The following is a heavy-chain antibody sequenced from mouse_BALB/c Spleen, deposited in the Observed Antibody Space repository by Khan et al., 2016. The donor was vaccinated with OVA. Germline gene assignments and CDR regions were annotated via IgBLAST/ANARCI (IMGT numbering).Heavy chain of an antibody. CDR3: VRGRSY. V-gene: IGHV3-2*02. J-gene: IGHJ3*01. CDR1: GYSITSDYA. CDR2: INYSGRT. Sequence: EVQLQESGPGLVKPSQSLSLTCTVTGYSITSDYAWNWIRQFPGNKLEWMGYINYSGRTSYTPSPKSRISITRATSKNQFFLQLNSVTTEDAATYYCVRGRSYWGQGTLVTVSA. D-gene: IGHD3-3*01.